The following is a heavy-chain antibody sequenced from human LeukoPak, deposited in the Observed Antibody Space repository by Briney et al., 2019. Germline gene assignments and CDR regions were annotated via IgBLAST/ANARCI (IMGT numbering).Heavy chain of an antibody. V-gene: IGHV3-30-3*01. Sequence: GGSLRLSCAASGFTFSSYAMHWVRQAPGKGLEWVAVISYDGSNKYYADSVKGRFTISRDNSKNTLYLQMNSLRAEDTAVYYCARYAPDYYYYYGMDVWGQGTTVTVSS. CDR2: ISYDGSNK. J-gene: IGHJ6*02. CDR3: ARYAPDYYYYYGMDV. CDR1: GFTFSSYA.